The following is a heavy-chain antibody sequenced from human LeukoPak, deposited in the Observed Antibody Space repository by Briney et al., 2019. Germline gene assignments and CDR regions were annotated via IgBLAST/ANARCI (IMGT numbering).Heavy chain of an antibody. CDR1: GFTFSSYG. CDR2: IWYDGSNK. J-gene: IGHJ5*02. V-gene: IGHV3-33*06. Sequence: PGRSLRLSCAASGFTFSSYGMHWVRQAPGKGLEWVAVIWYDGSNKYYPDSVKGRFTISRDNSKNTLYLQMNSLRAENTAVYSCAKGTWFDPWGQGTLVTVSS. D-gene: IGHD1-7*01. CDR3: AKGTWFDP.